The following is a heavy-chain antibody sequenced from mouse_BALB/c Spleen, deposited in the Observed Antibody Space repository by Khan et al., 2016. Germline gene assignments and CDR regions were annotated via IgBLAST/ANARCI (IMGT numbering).Heavy chain of an antibody. CDR1: GYSITSDYA. V-gene: IGHV3-2*02. Sequence: VQLKESGPGLVKPSQSLSLTCTVTGYSITSDYAWNWIRQFPGNRLEWMGYISYSGSTSYNPSFKSRISITRDTSKNQFFLQLNSVTSEDTATYYCARSDYGDKDAMDYWGQGTSVTVSS. J-gene: IGHJ4*01. D-gene: IGHD1-1*01. CDR3: ARSDYGDKDAMDY. CDR2: ISYSGST.